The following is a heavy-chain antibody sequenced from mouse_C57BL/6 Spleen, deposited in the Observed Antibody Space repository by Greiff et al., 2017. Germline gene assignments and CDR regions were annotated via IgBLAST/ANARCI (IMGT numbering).Heavy chain of an antibody. Sequence: EVKLVESGGGLVQPGGSLKLSCAASGFTFRDYYMYWVRPTPEKRLEWVAYISNGGGSTYYPDTVKGRFTISRDNAKNTLYMQMSRLRSEDTAMYYCARRVDDDIGFYSMDYWGKGTSVTVSS. CDR3: ARRVDDDIGFYSMDY. CDR1: GFTFRDYY. V-gene: IGHV5-12*01. CDR2: ISNGGGST. D-gene: IGHD2-14*01. J-gene: IGHJ4*01.